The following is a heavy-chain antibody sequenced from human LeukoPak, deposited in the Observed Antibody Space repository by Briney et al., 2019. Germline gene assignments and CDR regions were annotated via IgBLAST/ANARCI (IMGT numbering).Heavy chain of an antibody. CDR2: INPNSGGT. Sequence: ASVKVSCKASGYTFTGYYMHWVRQAPGQGLEWMGWINPNSGGTNYAQKFQGRVTMTRDTSISTAYMELSRLRSDDTAVYYCAAARSSHEPPPDYWGQGTLVTVSS. CDR3: AAARSSHEPPPDY. V-gene: IGHV1-2*02. CDR1: GYTFTGYY. J-gene: IGHJ4*02. D-gene: IGHD6-13*01.